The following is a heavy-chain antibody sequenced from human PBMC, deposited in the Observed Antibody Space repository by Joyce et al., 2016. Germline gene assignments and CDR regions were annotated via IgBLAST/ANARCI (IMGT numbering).Heavy chain of an antibody. V-gene: IGHV1-69*12. CDR2: IIPVLGAA. D-gene: IGHD1-14*01. Sequence: QVLLVQSGATVKRPGSSLKVSCKSSGGAFSNFTVNWVRQAPGQRLEWMGGIIPVLGAAKYAEHFQGRVTLTADLSTRTAFVELSSLTSADTAVYYCARGGTSSDHFFFYTLDIWGPGTTVIVSS. CDR3: ARGGTSSDHFFFYTLDI. J-gene: IGHJ6*02. CDR1: GGAFSNFT.